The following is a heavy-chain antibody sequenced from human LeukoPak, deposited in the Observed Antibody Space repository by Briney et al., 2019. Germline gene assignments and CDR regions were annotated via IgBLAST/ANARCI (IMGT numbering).Heavy chain of an antibody. D-gene: IGHD2-15*01. J-gene: IGHJ4*02. Sequence: PGGSLRLSCAASGFTFSSYAMSWVRQAPGKGLEWVSAISGSGGSTYYADSVKGRFTISRDNSKNTLYLQMNSLRAEDTAVYYCARLYCSGGSCYVSRLIDYWGQGTLVTVSS. CDR1: GFTFSSYA. V-gene: IGHV3-23*01. CDR2: ISGSGGST. CDR3: ARLYCSGGSCYVSRLIDY.